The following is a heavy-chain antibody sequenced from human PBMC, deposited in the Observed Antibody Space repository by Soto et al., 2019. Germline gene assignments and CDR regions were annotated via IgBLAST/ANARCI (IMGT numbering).Heavy chain of an antibody. Sequence: PGGSLRISCAASGFTFSAYAMSWVRQAPGKGLEWVSAISGTSPSTYYADSVQGRFSISTDSSRKTLFLQMNTLRAEDTAVYFCATLIFGVEYWGQGTLVTVSS. J-gene: IGHJ4*02. CDR3: ATLIFGVEY. D-gene: IGHD3-3*01. CDR2: ISGTSPST. V-gene: IGHV3-23*01. CDR1: GFTFSAYA.